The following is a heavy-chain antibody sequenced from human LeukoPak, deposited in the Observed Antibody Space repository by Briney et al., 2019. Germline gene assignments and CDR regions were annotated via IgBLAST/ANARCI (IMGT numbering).Heavy chain of an antibody. Sequence: GPLRLSCAASGFTFSSYAMNWVRQAPGKGLEWVSGISGSGGSTYYADSVKGRFTISRDNSKNTLYLQMNSLRAEDTAVYYCAKDRRSSSSSRYFDYWGQGTLVTVSS. J-gene: IGHJ4*02. CDR3: AKDRRSSSSSRYFDY. CDR1: GFTFSSYA. CDR2: ISGSGGST. D-gene: IGHD6-6*01. V-gene: IGHV3-23*01.